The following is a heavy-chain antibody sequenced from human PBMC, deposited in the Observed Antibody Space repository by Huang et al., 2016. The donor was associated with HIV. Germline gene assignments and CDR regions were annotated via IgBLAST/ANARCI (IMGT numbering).Heavy chain of an antibody. CDR3: ARGGGIQLWLLGYYYMDV. J-gene: IGHJ6*03. D-gene: IGHD5-18*01. Sequence: QVQLVQSGAEVKKPGASVKVSCKASGYTFSSFGISWVRQAPGQGLEGVGWISVYKGNTKFAKKFQGRLTMTTDTSTSTAYMELRSLRSDDTAVYYCARGGGIQLWLLGYYYMDVWGNGTTVTVSS. CDR2: ISVYKGNT. CDR1: GYTFSSFG. V-gene: IGHV1-18*01.